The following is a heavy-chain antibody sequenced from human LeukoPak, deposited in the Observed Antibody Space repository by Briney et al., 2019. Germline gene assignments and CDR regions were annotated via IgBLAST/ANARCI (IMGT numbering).Heavy chain of an antibody. Sequence: GGSLRLSCAASGFTFSSYGMSWVRQAPGKGLEWVSVIYSGGSTYYADSVKGTFTISTDNSKNTLYLQMNSLRAEDTAVYYCARDSRILTGDYYDYYMDVWGKGTTVTISS. CDR1: GFTFSSYG. CDR2: IYSGGST. D-gene: IGHD1-20*01. V-gene: IGHV3-66*01. J-gene: IGHJ6*03. CDR3: ARDSRILTGDYYDYYMDV.